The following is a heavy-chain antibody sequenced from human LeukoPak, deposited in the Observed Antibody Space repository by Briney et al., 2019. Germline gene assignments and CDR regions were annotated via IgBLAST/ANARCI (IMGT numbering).Heavy chain of an antibody. Sequence: PSETLSLTCTVSGGSISSGSYYWSWIRQPAGKGLEWIGRIYTSGSTNYNPSLKSRVTISVDTSKNQFSLKLSSVTAADTAVYYCARDITPYWGITPNWFDPWGQGTLVTVSS. CDR1: GGSISSGSYY. J-gene: IGHJ5*02. V-gene: IGHV4-61*02. D-gene: IGHD3-16*01. CDR3: ARDITPYWGITPNWFDP. CDR2: IYTSGST.